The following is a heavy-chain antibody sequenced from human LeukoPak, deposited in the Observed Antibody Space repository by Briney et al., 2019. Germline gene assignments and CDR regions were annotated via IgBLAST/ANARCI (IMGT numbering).Heavy chain of an antibody. V-gene: IGHV3-30*18. CDR1: GFTFSSYG. CDR3: AKGPAPRLGEFSYHALVDY. CDR2: ISYDGSNE. D-gene: IGHD3-16*02. J-gene: IGHJ4*02. Sequence: PGGSLRLSCVASGFTFSSYGMHWVRQAPGKGLEWVAFISYDGSNENIADSVKGRFIISRDNSKNTPYLQMNSLRAEDTAVYYCAKGPAPRLGEFSYHALVDYWGQGTLVTVSS.